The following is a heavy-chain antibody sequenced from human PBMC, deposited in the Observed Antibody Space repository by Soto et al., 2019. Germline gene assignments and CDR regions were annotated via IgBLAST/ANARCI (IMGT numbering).Heavy chain of an antibody. CDR3: TRVFTMVRGVIMYYFDY. J-gene: IGHJ4*02. V-gene: IGHV3-49*03. CDR1: GFTFGDYA. D-gene: IGHD3-10*01. Sequence: GGSLRLSCTASGFTFGDYAMSWFRQAPGKGLEWVGFIRSKAYGGTTEYAASVKGRFTISRDDSKSIAYLQMNSLKTEDTAVYYCTRVFTMVRGVIMYYFDYWGQGTLVTVSS. CDR2: IRSKAYGGTT.